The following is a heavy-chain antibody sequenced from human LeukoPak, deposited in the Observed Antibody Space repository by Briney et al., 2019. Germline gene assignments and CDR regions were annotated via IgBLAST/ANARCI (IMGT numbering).Heavy chain of an antibody. CDR1: GYTFTSYG. CDR3: AREPPVPFRGVIRWFDP. J-gene: IGHJ5*02. Sequence: VASVKVSCKASGYTFTSYGISWVRQAPGQGLEWMGWISAYNGNTNYAQKLQGGVTMTTDTSTSTAYMGLRNLRSDDTAVYYCAREPPVPFRGVIRWFDPWGQGTLVTVSS. CDR2: ISAYNGNT. V-gene: IGHV1-18*01. D-gene: IGHD3-10*01.